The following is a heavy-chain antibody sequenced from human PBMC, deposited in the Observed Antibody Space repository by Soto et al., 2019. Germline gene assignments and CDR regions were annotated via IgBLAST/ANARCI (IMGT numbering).Heavy chain of an antibody. V-gene: IGHV3-33*01. J-gene: IGHJ4*02. D-gene: IGHD3-3*01. Sequence: QVQLVESGGGVGQPGRSLRLSCAASGFTFSSYGMHWVRQAPGKGLEWVAVIWYDGSNKYYADSVKGRFTISRDNSKNTLYLQMNSLRAEDTAVYYCARDDGSYYDFWSGYYPGSYWGQGTLVTVSS. CDR2: IWYDGSNK. CDR1: GFTFSSYG. CDR3: ARDDGSYYDFWSGYYPGSY.